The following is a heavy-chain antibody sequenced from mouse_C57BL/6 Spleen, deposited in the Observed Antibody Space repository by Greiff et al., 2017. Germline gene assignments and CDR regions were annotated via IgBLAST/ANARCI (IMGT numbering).Heavy chain of an antibody. D-gene: IGHD2-3*01. CDR3: AREGIYDGYYDYFDY. Sequence: VQLQQPGAELVKPGASVKLSCKASGYTFTSYWMHWVKQRPGRGLEWSGRIDPNSGGTKYNEKFKSKATLTVDKPSSTAYMQLSSLTSEDSAVYYCAREGIYDGYYDYFDYWGQGTTLTVSS. CDR2: IDPNSGGT. V-gene: IGHV1-72*01. J-gene: IGHJ2*01. CDR1: GYTFTSYW.